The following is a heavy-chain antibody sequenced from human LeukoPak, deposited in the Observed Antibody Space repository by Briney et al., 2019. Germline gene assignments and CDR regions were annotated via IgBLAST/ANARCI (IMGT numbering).Heavy chain of an antibody. V-gene: IGHV3-48*02. D-gene: IGHD6-19*01. J-gene: IGHJ4*02. CDR2: ISSSGTTT. CDR1: GLTFSSYR. Sequence: GGSLRLSCAASGLTFSSYRANWVRQAPGKGLQWVSHISSSGTTTYYADSVKGRFTVSRDDAKNSVYLQMNSLRDEDTAVYYCAKDGEYSSGWSTLDYWGQGTLVTVSS. CDR3: AKDGEYSSGWSTLDY.